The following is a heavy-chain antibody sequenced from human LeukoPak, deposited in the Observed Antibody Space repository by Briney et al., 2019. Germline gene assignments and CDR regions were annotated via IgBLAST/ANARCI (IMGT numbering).Heavy chain of an antibody. J-gene: IGHJ4*02. CDR1: GFTFSSYA. V-gene: IGHV3-23*01. CDR3: ARDRRASSGYYARHLDY. Sequence: GGSLRLSCAASGFTFSSYAMSWVRQAPGKGLEWVSAISGSGGSTYYADSVKGRFTISRDNSKNTLYLQMNSLRAEDTAVYYCARDRRASSGYYARHLDYWGQGTLVTVSS. D-gene: IGHD3-22*01. CDR2: ISGSGGST.